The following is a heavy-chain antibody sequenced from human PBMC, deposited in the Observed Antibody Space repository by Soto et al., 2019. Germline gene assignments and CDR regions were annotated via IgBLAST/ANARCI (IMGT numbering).Heavy chain of an antibody. V-gene: IGHV3-21*01. CDR3: ARDPGITGLGWFDP. D-gene: IGHD1-20*01. CDR1: GFTFSSYS. CDR2: ISSSSSYI. J-gene: IGHJ5*02. Sequence: GGSLRLSCAASGFTFSSYSMNWVRQAPGKGLEWVSSISSSSSYIYYADSVKGRFTISRDNAKNSLYLQMNSLRAEDTAVYYCARDPGITGLGWFDPWGQGTLVTVSS.